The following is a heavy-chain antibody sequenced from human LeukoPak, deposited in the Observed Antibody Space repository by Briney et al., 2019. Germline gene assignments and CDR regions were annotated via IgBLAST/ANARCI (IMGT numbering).Heavy chain of an antibody. V-gene: IGHV4-34*01. Sequence: PSETLSLTCAVYGGSFTGYYWSWIRQPPGKGLEWIGEINHSGTTNYNPSLKSRVTISVDTSKNQFSPKLSSVTAADTAVYYCARERAGLWGQGTLVTVSS. J-gene: IGHJ4*02. CDR2: INHSGTT. D-gene: IGHD6-19*01. CDR1: GGSFTGYY. CDR3: ARERAGL.